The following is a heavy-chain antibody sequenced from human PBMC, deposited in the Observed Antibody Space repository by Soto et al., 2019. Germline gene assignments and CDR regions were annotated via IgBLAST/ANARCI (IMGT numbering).Heavy chain of an antibody. V-gene: IGHV4-4*02. CDR1: GGSISSSSW. J-gene: IGHJ4*02. CDR3: TTSHAGELNN. CDR2: IFESGAT. Sequence: QVQLQESGPGLVKPSGTLSLTCAVSGGSISSSSWWTWVRQSPGKGLEWIGEIFESGATNYNPSLKSRLTMSVDKSKNKFSLNLSSWTAADTDVYFCTTSHAGELNNWGQGTLVTVSS. D-gene: IGHD1-7*01.